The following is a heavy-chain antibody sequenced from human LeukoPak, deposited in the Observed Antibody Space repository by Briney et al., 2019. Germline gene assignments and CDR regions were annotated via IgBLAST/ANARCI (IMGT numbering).Heavy chain of an antibody. D-gene: IGHD2-15*01. CDR1: GFTFSTYA. Sequence: GGSLRLSCAASGFTFSTYAMNWVRQAPGKGQEWVSSITGSGDSTYFADSVKGRFTISRDNSKNTLYLQMNSLRAEDTAIYYCAKATLGSCSGARCYPFDYWGQGTLVNVSS. CDR2: ITGSGDST. CDR3: AKATLGSCSGARCYPFDY. V-gene: IGHV3-23*01. J-gene: IGHJ4*02.